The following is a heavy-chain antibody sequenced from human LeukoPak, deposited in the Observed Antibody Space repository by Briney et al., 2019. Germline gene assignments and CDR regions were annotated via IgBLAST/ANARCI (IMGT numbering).Heavy chain of an antibody. CDR2: INHSGST. J-gene: IGHJ6*03. CDR3: ARGVPRITMVRGGAYYYYMDV. V-gene: IGHV4-34*01. Sequence: PSETLSLTCAVYGGSFSGYYWSWIRQPPGKGLEWIGEINHSGSTNYNPSLKSRVTISVDTSKNQFSLKLSSVTAADTAVYYCARGVPRITMVRGGAYYYYMDVWGKGTTVTVSS. D-gene: IGHD3-10*01. CDR1: GGSFSGYY.